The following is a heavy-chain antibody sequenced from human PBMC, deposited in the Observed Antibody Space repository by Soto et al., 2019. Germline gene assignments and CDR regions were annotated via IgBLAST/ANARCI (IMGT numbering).Heavy chain of an antibody. Sequence: QVQLVQSGAEVKKPGSSVKVSCTASGGIFSTYAISWLRQAPGQGLEWMGGISPIFGTPNYAQRFQGRVTITADESTTTAYMELSRLKSEDTAVYYCARDRDDYGSGNYYNRIDFWGQGTLVTVSS. J-gene: IGHJ4*02. V-gene: IGHV1-69*01. D-gene: IGHD3-10*01. CDR2: ISPIFGTP. CDR1: GGIFSTYA. CDR3: ARDRDDYGSGNYYNRIDF.